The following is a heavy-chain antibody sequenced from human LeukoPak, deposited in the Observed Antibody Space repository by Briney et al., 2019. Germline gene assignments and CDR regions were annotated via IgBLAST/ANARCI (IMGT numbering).Heavy chain of an antibody. J-gene: IGHJ6*03. CDR2: IYHSGST. Sequence: PSETLSLTCAVSGASINSSNWWSWVRQSPGKGLEWIGEIYHSGSTNYNPSLKSRVTISVDKSKNQFSLKVTSVTAADTAMYYCARDPYYYMDVWGKGTTVTVSS. V-gene: IGHV4-4*02. CDR1: GASINSSNW. CDR3: ARDPYYYMDV.